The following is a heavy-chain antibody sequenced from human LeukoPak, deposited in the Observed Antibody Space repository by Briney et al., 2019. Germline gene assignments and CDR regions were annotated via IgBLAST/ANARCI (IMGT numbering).Heavy chain of an antibody. CDR2: MNPNSGNT. CDR1: GYTFTSYD. J-gene: IGHJ6*03. CDR3: ARDGLFQLPFYYYYYMDV. D-gene: IGHD2-2*01. V-gene: IGHV1-8*01. Sequence: ASVKVSCKASGYTFTSYDINWVRQATGQGLEWMGWMNPNSGNTGYAQKFQGRVTMTRNTSISTAYMELSSLSSEDTAVYYCARDGLFQLPFYYYYYMDVWGKGTTVTVSS.